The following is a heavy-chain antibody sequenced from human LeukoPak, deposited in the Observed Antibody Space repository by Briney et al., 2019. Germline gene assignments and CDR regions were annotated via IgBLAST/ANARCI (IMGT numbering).Heavy chain of an antibody. CDR1: GGSISSYY. CDR2: IYDRRST. D-gene: IGHD5-18*01. J-gene: IGHJ2*01. V-gene: IGHV4-59*01. Sequence: SETLSLTCTVSGGSISSYYWSWIRQPPGKGLEWIGYIYDRRSTNYNPSLKSRVTISVDTSKNQFSLKMSSVTAADTAVYYCARGTAMVYWYFDLWGRGTLVTVSS. CDR3: ARGTAMVYWYFDL.